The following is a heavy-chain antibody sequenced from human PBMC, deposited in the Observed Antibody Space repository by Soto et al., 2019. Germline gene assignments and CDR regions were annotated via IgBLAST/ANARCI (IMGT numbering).Heavy chain of an antibody. D-gene: IGHD2-15*01. V-gene: IGHV3-21*01. CDR1: VFTFGSYS. J-gene: IGHJ6*02. CDR3: ARDRPPWGVVVVAATHYYYGMDV. CDR2: ISSSSSYI. Sequence: PGGSLRLSCAASVFTFGSYSMNWFRQAPGKGLEWVSSISSSSSYIYYADSVKGRFTISRDNAKNSLYLQMNSPRAEDTAVYYCARDRPPWGVVVVAATHYYYGMDVWGQGTTVTVSS.